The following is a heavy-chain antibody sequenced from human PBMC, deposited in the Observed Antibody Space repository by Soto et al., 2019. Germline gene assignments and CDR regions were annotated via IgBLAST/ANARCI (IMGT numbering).Heavy chain of an antibody. CDR1: GYTFTGYS. CDR3: ARDIGYYYDSSGFFLDAFGI. CDR2: INPNSGGT. V-gene: IGHV1-2*02. Sequence: ASVKVTCTASGYTFTGYSMRWVRQAPGQGLEWMGLINPNSGGTNYAQKFQGRVTMTRDTCISTAYMELSRLRSDDTAVYYCARDIGYYYDSSGFFLDAFGIWGEVTTVTVS. J-gene: IGHJ3*02. D-gene: IGHD3-22*01.